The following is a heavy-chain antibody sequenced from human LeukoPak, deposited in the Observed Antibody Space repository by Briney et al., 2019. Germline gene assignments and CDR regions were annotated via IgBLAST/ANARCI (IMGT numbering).Heavy chain of an antibody. CDR2: ISGSGGST. Sequence: GGSLRLYCAASGFTFSSYAMSWVRQAPGKGLEWVSAISGSGGSTYYADSVKGRFTISRDNSKNTLYLQMNSLRAEDTAVYYCAKKDYYDSSGSSPFDPWGQGTLVTVSS. CDR1: GFTFSSYA. CDR3: AKKDYYDSSGSSPFDP. V-gene: IGHV3-23*01. J-gene: IGHJ5*02. D-gene: IGHD3-22*01.